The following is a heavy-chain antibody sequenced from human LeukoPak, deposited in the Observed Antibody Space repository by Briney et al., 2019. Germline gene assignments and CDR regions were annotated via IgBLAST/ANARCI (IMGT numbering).Heavy chain of an antibody. D-gene: IGHD2-2*01. V-gene: IGHV6-1*01. Sequence: SQTLSLTCAISGDSVSSNTASWNWIRQSPSRGLEWLGRTYYRSKWYSDYALSVKSRITLNPDTSKNQFSLQLNSVTPEDTAVYYCARGTLYATSWNFDYWGQGTLVTVSS. CDR1: GDSVSSNTAS. CDR2: TYYRSKWYS. CDR3: ARGTLYATSWNFDY. J-gene: IGHJ4*02.